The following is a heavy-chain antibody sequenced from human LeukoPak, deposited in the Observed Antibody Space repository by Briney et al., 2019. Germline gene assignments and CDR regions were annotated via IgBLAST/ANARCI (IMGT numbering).Heavy chain of an antibody. Sequence: GGSLRLSCVVSGFTFTTHAMSWVRQAPGKGLEWVSSISTSGANTYYTTSVEGRFTISRDISRNTLYLRMNSLRADDGALYYWAKCPPYKLRGGLDFRGRGTLV. CDR2: ISTSGANT. D-gene: IGHD1-1*01. V-gene: IGHV3-23*01. J-gene: IGHJ4*02. CDR1: GFTFTTHA. CDR3: AKCPPYKLRGGLDF.